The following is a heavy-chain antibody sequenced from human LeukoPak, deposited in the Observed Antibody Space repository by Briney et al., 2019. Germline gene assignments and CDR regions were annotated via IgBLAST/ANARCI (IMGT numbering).Heavy chain of an antibody. D-gene: IGHD1-7*01. CDR2: ISAYNGNT. V-gene: IGHV1-18*01. CDR1: GYTFTSYG. CDR3: AKNNWNLRGTPGYYFDY. Sequence: ASVKVSCKASGYTFTSYGISWVRQAPGQGLEWMGWISAYNGNTNYAQKLQGKVTMTTDTSTSTAYMELRSLRSDDTAVYYCAKNNWNLRGTPGYYFDYWGQGTLVTVSS. J-gene: IGHJ4*02.